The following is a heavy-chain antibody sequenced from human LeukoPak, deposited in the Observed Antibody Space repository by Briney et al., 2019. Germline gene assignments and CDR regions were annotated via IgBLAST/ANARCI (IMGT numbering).Heavy chain of an antibody. CDR1: GFTVDSNY. CDR2: LYTGGDT. J-gene: IGHJ4*02. Sequence: GGSLRLSCAASGFTVDSNYLSWVRQAPGKGLECVSFLYTGGDTYYADSVKGRFTISRDNSKNTLYLQMNSLRAEDTAVYYCAKDSSSWPFDYWGQGTLVTVSS. V-gene: IGHV3-53*05. CDR3: AKDSSSWPFDY. D-gene: IGHD6-13*01.